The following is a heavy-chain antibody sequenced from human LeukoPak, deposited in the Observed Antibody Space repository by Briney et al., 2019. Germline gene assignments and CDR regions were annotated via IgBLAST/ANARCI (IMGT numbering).Heavy chain of an antibody. CDR3: ARVPGYSSGGAFDI. V-gene: IGHV3-21*01. D-gene: IGHD6-19*01. J-gene: IGHJ3*02. CDR2: ISSSSSYI. Sequence: PGGSLRLSCAASGFTFGSYSMNWVRQAPGKGLEWVSSISSSSSYIYYADSVKGRFTISRDNAKNSLYLQMNSLRAEDTAVYYCARVPGYSSGGAFDIWGQGTMVTVSS. CDR1: GFTFGSYS.